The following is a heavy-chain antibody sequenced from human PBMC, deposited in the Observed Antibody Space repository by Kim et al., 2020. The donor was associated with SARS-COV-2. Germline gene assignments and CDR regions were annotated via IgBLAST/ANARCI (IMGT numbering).Heavy chain of an antibody. J-gene: IGHJ6*01. CDR1: GFTFSSYA. Sequence: GGSLRLSCAASGFTFSSYAMHWVRQAPGKGLEWVAVISYDGSNKYYADSVKGRFTISRDNSKNTLYLQMNSLRAEDTAVYYCARDRKERITMIVSYYYG. D-gene: IGHD3-22*01. CDR2: ISYDGSNK. V-gene: IGHV3-30*04. CDR3: ARDRKERITMIVSYYYG.